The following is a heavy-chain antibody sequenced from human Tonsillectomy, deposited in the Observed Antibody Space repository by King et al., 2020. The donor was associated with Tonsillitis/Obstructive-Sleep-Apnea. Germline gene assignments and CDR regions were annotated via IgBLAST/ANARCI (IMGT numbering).Heavy chain of an antibody. V-gene: IGHV4-31*03. CDR2: IYYSGST. D-gene: IGHD1-20*01. CDR3: ARESQDNWNGPN. CDR1: GGSISSGGYY. J-gene: IGHJ4*02. Sequence: QLQESGPGLVKPSQTLSLTCTVSGGSISSGGYYWSWIRQHPGKGLEWIGYIYYSGSTYYNPSPKSRVTISVDTSKNQFSLKLSSVTAADTAVYYCARESQDNWNGPNWGQGTLVTVSS.